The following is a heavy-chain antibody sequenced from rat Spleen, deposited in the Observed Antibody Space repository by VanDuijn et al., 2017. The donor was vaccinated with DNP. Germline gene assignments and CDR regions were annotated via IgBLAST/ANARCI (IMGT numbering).Heavy chain of an antibody. J-gene: IGHJ2*01. V-gene: IGHV5-41*01. CDR2: INTDSSNT. CDR3: AREKDYSRYMDY. D-gene: IGHD1-2*01. CDR1: GFTFSSYV. Sequence: EVQLVESGGGLVQPGSSLKVSCVASGFTFSSYVMHWFRQAPENGIEWLAFINTDSSNTHYAETVKGRFTISRDNAKNTVDMQLTSLRSEDTAMYYCAREKDYSRYMDYWGQGVMVTVSS.